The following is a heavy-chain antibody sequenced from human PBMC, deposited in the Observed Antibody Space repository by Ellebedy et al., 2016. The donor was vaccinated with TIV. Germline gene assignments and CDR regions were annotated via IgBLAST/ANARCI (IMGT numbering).Heavy chain of an antibody. D-gene: IGHD2-8*02. CDR1: GYTFTNYG. Sequence: AASVKVSCKATGYTFTNYGMHWVRQAPGQRLEWMGWINTGNGDTRYSQRLQGRVTITRDTAASTAYMELGSLKSDDTAVYYCARGLASSGAPGWGQGTLVTVSS. CDR2: INTGNGDT. J-gene: IGHJ4*02. CDR3: ARGLASSGAPG. V-gene: IGHV1-3*04.